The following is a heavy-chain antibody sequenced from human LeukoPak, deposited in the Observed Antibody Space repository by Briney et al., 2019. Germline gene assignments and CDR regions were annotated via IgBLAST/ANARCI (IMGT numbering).Heavy chain of an antibody. Sequence: ASVKVSCKASGYTFTSYAMNWVRQAPGQGLEWMGWINTNTGNPTYAQGFTGRFVFSLDTSVSTAYLQISSLKAEDTAVYYCAREIWCGELFGAFDIWGQGTMVTVSS. CDR3: AREIWCGELFGAFDI. CDR1: GYTFTSYA. CDR2: INTNTGNP. V-gene: IGHV7-4-1*02. D-gene: IGHD3-10*01. J-gene: IGHJ3*02.